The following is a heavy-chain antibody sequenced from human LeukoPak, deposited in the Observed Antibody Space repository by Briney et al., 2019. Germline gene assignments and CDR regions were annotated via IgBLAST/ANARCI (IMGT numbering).Heavy chain of an antibody. CDR1: GFTFSSYS. CDR2: ISSSSSTI. CDR3: ARDRTSRYYYDSSGYGY. V-gene: IGHV3-48*04. D-gene: IGHD3-22*01. J-gene: IGHJ4*02. Sequence: GGSLRLSCAAPGFTFSSYSMNWVRQAPGKGLEWVSYISSSSSTIYYADSVKGRFTISRGNAKNSLYLQMNSLRAEDTAVYYCARDRTSRYYYDSSGYGYWGQGTLVTVSS.